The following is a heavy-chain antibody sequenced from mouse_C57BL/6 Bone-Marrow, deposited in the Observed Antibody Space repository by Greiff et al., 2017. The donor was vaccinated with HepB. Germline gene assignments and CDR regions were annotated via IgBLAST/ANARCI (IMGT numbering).Heavy chain of an antibody. CDR2: INPYNGGT. V-gene: IGHV1-19*01. Sequence: EVQLQESGPVLVKPGASVKMSCKASGYTFTDYYMNWVKQSHGKSLEWIGVINPYNGGTSYNQKFKGKATLTVDKSCSTAYMELNGLTSEDSAVYYCASSSMGYPWYFDVWGTGTTVTVSS. CDR1: GYTFTDYY. D-gene: IGHD2-1*01. CDR3: ASSSMGYPWYFDV. J-gene: IGHJ1*03.